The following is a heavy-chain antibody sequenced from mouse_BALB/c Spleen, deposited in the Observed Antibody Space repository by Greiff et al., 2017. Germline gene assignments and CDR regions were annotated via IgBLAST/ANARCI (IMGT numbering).Heavy chain of an antibody. D-gene: IGHD1-1*02. V-gene: IGHV5-17*02. CDR2: ISSGSSTI. Sequence: EVQRVESGGGLVQPGGSRKLSCAASGFTFSSFGMHWVRQAPEKGLEWVAYISSGSSTIYYADTVKGRFTISRDNPKNTLFLQMTSLRSEDTAMYYCARGDYGRAMDYWGQGTSVTVSS. CDR3: ARGDYGRAMDY. CDR1: GFTFSSFG. J-gene: IGHJ4*01.